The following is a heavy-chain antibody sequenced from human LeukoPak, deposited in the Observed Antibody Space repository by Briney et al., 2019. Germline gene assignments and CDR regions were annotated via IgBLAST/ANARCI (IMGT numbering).Heavy chain of an antibody. Sequence: SETLSLTCTVSGGSINSYYWSWIRQPPGKGLEWIGYIYYSGSTNYNPSLKSRVTISVDTPKNQFSLKLSSVTAADTAVYYCARQGYSAYEILDYWGQGTLVTVSS. V-gene: IGHV4-59*08. J-gene: IGHJ4*02. D-gene: IGHD5-12*01. CDR2: IYYSGST. CDR1: GGSINSYY. CDR3: ARQGYSAYEILDY.